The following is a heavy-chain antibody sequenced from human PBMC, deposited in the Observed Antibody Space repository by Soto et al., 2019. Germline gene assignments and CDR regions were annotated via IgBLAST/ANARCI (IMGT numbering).Heavy chain of an antibody. CDR2: IYYSGST. Sequence: SETLSLTCTVSGGSISSGGYYWSWIRQHPGKGLEWIGYIYYSGSTYYNPSLKSRVTISVDTSKNQFSLKLSSVTAADTAVYYCARGYCSSTSCYDAFDIWGQGTMVTVSS. D-gene: IGHD2-2*01. CDR3: ARGYCSSTSCYDAFDI. V-gene: IGHV4-31*03. J-gene: IGHJ3*02. CDR1: GGSISSGGYY.